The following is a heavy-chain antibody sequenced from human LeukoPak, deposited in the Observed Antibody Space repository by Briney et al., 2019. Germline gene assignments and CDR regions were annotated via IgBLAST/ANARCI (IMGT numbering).Heavy chain of an antibody. CDR3: ARDRDIVVVPAAIRDAFDI. D-gene: IGHD2-2*02. J-gene: IGHJ3*02. CDR1: GYTLTELS. CDR2: FDPEDGET. Sequence: ASVKVSCKVSGYTLTELSMHWVRQAPGKGLEWMGGFDPEDGETIYAQKFQGRVTMTEDTSTDTAYMELSSLRSEDTAVYYCARDRDIVVVPAAIRDAFDIWGQGTMVTVSS. V-gene: IGHV1-24*01.